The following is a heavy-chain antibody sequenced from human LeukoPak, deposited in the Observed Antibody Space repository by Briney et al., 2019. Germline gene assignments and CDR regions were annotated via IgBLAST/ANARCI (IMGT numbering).Heavy chain of an antibody. V-gene: IGHV4-34*01. CDR1: GGSFSGYY. CDR3: ARVGAAGAGN. Sequence: SETLSLTCAVYGGSFSGYYWSWTRQPPGKGLEWIGEINHSGSTNYNPSLKSRVTISVDTSKNQFSLKLSSVTAADTAVYYCARVGAAGAGNWGQGTLVTVSS. D-gene: IGHD6-13*01. CDR2: INHSGST. J-gene: IGHJ4*02.